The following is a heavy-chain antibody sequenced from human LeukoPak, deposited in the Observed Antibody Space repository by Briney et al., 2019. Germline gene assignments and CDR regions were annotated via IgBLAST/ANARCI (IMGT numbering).Heavy chain of an antibody. CDR1: GYSLTSCA. CDR3: ARGRGASSGSGSHGTTSSYYMDV. V-gene: IGHV7-4-1*02. Sequence: ASVTVSCKASGYSLTSCALNWVRQAPGQGCEWMGWINTNTGNPTYAQGFTGRFVFSLDTSVSTAHLQISSLKAEDTAVYFCARGRGASSGSGSHGTTSSYYMDVWGKGTTVTVSS. D-gene: IGHD3-10*01. J-gene: IGHJ6*03. CDR2: INTNTGNP.